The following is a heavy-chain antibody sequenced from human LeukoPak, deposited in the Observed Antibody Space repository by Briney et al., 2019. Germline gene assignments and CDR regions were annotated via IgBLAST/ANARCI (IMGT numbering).Heavy chain of an antibody. CDR2: ISWNSDSI. D-gene: IGHD4-17*01. CDR1: GFTFDDYA. V-gene: IGHV3-9*01. CDR3: AKGGAGDYYFDY. J-gene: IGHJ4*02. Sequence: PGRSLRLSCAASGFTFDDYAMHWVRQAPGKGLEWVSGISWNSDSIGYADSVKGRFTISRDNDKNSLYLQMNSLRAEDTALYYCAKGGAGDYYFDYWGQGTLVTVSS.